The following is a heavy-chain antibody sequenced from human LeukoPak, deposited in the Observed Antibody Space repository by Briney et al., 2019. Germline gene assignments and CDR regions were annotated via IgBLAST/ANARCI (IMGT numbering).Heavy chain of an antibody. D-gene: IGHD5-18*01. Sequence: GASVKVSCKASGGTFSSYAISWVRQAPGQGLEWMGRIIPILGIANYAQKFQGRVTITADKSTSTAYMELSSLRSEDTAVYYCASLPIYSNGPGAFDIWGQGTMVTVSS. CDR2: IIPILGIA. CDR1: GGTFSSYA. CDR3: ASLPIYSNGPGAFDI. J-gene: IGHJ3*02. V-gene: IGHV1-69*04.